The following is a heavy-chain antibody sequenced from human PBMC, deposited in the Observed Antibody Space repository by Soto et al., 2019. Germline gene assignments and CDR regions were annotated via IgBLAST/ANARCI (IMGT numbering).Heavy chain of an antibody. V-gene: IGHV3-23*01. D-gene: IGHD6-19*01. CDR1: GFTFSSYA. CDR3: AKHFDSGCPDY. Sequence: EVQLLESGGGLVQPGGSLRLSCAASGFTFSSYALSWVRQAPGKGLEWVSIIGNSGGSTFYADSVKGRCTISRDNSKNTPYLQMNNLRAEDTAVYYCAKHFDSGCPDYWGQGTLVTVSS. J-gene: IGHJ4*02. CDR2: IGNSGGST.